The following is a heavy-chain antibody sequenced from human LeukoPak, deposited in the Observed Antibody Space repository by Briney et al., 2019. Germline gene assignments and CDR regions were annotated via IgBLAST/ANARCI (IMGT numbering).Heavy chain of an antibody. CDR2: INWNGGST. Sequence: PGGSLRLSCAASGFTFDDYGMSWVRQAPGKGLEWVSGINWNGGSTGYADSVKGRFTISRDNAKNSLCLQMNSLRAEDTALYYCARDFPPGDYYYGSGSYYDYWGRGTLVTVSS. CDR3: ARDFPPGDYYYGSGSYYDY. V-gene: IGHV3-20*04. CDR1: GFTFDDYG. J-gene: IGHJ4*02. D-gene: IGHD3-10*01.